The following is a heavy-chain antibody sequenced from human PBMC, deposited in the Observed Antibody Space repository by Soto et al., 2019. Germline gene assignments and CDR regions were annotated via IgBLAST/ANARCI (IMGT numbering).Heavy chain of an antibody. J-gene: IGHJ4*02. V-gene: IGHV4-61*01. CDR2: FYYSGST. Sequence: QVQLQESGPGLVRPSETLSLTCTVSGGSVSGGSYFWSWVRQPPGKGLEWIGYFYYSGSTKYNPSLKCRVNILEATSKIQCSLKLNSVAAADTAVYYCARGGRMGTFDYWGQGALVTVSS. CDR3: ARGGRMGTFDY. D-gene: IGHD1-1*01. CDR1: GGSVSGGSYF.